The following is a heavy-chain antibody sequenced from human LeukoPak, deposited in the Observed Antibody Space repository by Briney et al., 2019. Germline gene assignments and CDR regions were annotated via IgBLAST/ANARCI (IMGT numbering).Heavy chain of an antibody. Sequence: GGSLRLSCSGSGFTFSTYTMHWVRQAPGRGLEYVSSINTDGGNTYYADSVKGRFTISRDNSKNTLYLQMSSLSAEDTAVYYCSRRLPFDYWGQGTLVTVSS. CDR3: SRRLPFDY. J-gene: IGHJ4*02. CDR1: GFTFSTYT. V-gene: IGHV3-64D*06. CDR2: INTDGGNT. D-gene: IGHD2-15*01.